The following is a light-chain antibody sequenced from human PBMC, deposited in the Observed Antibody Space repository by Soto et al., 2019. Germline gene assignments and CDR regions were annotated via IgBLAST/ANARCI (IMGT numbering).Light chain of an antibody. CDR1: SSNIGSYY. CDR2: SDN. Sequence: QSVLTQTPSASGTPGQRVTISCSGSSSNIGSYYVNWYQQLPGTAPKLLIFSDNQRPSGVPDRFSGSKSGASASLAISGLQSEDEADYYCAACDDSLNGHVVFGGGTKVTVL. CDR3: AACDDSLNGHVV. V-gene: IGLV1-44*01. J-gene: IGLJ2*01.